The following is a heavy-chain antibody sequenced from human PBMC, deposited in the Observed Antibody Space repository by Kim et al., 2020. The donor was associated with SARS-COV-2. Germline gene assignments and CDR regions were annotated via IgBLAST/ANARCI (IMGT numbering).Heavy chain of an antibody. CDR1: GFTFNTYG. Sequence: GGSLRLSCAASGFTFNTYGMHWVRQAPGKGLEWVAVISYDGSHKYYVDSVRGRFTISRDNPKNTRYLQMNSLRIEDTAVYYCARSFSGSYFGNDYWGQGSLVTVSS. D-gene: IGHD1-26*01. J-gene: IGHJ4*02. CDR2: ISYDGSHK. CDR3: ARSFSGSYFGNDY. V-gene: IGHV3-30*03.